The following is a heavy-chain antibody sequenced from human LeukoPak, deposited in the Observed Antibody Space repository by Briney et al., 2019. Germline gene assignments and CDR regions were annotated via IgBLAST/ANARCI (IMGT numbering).Heavy chain of an antibody. V-gene: IGHV1-3*01. CDR2: INAGNGNT. Sequence: ASVKVSCKASGYTSTSYAMHWVREAAGQRIEWMGWINAGNGNTKYSQKLQGRVTITRATSASTAYMELSSLRSEDTAVYYCARDRTLLRFLDYWGQGTLVTVSS. D-gene: IGHD3-3*01. CDR3: ARDRTLLRFLDY. CDR1: GYTSTSYA. J-gene: IGHJ4*02.